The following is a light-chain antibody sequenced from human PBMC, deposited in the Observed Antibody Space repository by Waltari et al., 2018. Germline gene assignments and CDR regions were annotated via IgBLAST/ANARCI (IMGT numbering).Light chain of an antibody. CDR1: QSVLYSSNNNNY. J-gene: IGKJ2*01. CDR2: WAS. Sequence: DIVMTQSPDSLSVSLGARATVHCRSSQSVLYSSNNNNYLTWYQQKPGQPPKLLIYWASTRESGVPDRFSGSGSGTDFTLTISSLQAEDVAVYYCQQYFSAPYTFGQGTKLEIK. CDR3: QQYFSAPYT. V-gene: IGKV4-1*01.